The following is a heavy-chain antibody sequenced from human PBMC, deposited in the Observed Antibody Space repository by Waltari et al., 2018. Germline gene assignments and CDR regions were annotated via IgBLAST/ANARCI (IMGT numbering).Heavy chain of an antibody. CDR1: GGSISSHY. Sequence: QVQLQESGPGLVKPSETLSPTCTVSGGSISSHYWSWIRQPPGKGLEWIGYIYYSGSTNYNPSLKSRVTISVDTSKNQFSLKLSSVTAADTAVYYCARDKKDFWSGYHDAFDIWGQGTMVTVSS. CDR3: ARDKKDFWSGYHDAFDI. J-gene: IGHJ3*02. V-gene: IGHV4-59*11. CDR2: IYYSGST. D-gene: IGHD3-3*01.